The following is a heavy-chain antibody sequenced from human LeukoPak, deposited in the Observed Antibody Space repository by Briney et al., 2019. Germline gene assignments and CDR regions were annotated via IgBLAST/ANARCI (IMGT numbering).Heavy chain of an antibody. D-gene: IGHD3-22*01. J-gene: IGHJ6*02. Sequence: GGSLGLSCAASGFTFSRNWMSWVRQAPGKGLEWVANIKQDASDKYYADSVKGRFTISRDNSKNTLYLQMNSLRAEDTAVYYCAKDVDSSGYLFYGMDVWGQGTTVTVSS. V-gene: IGHV3-7*01. CDR1: GFTFSRNW. CDR3: AKDVDSSGYLFYGMDV. CDR2: IKQDASDK.